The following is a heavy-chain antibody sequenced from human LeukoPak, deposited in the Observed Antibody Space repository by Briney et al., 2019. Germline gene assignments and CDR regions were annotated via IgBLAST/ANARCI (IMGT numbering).Heavy chain of an antibody. CDR3: ARKGMVRGVNYYYYMDV. J-gene: IGHJ6*03. CDR1: GYTFTGYY. Sequence: ASVKVSCKASGYTFTGYYMHWVRQAPGQGLEWMGWINPNSGGTNYAQKFQGRVTMTRDTSISTAYMELSRLRSDDTAVYYRARKGMVRGVNYYYYMDVWGKGTTVTVSS. CDR2: INPNSGGT. D-gene: IGHD3-10*01. V-gene: IGHV1-2*02.